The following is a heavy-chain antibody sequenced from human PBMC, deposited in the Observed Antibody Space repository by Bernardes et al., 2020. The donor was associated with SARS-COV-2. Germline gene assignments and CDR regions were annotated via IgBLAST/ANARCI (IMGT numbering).Heavy chain of an antibody. CDR1: GGSFSGYY. J-gene: IGHJ5*02. D-gene: IGHD1-7*01. V-gene: IGHV4-34*01. CDR2: INHSGST. CDR3: ARLLPLDHNWNYITRNWFDP. Sequence: SETLSLTCAVYGGSFSGYYWSWIRQPPGKGLEWIGEINHSGSTNYNPSLKSRVTISVDTSKNQFSLKLSSVTAADTAVYYCARLLPLDHNWNYITRNWFDPWGQGTLVTVSS.